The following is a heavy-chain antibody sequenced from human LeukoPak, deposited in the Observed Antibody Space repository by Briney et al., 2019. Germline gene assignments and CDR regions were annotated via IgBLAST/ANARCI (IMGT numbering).Heavy chain of an antibody. Sequence: ASVKVSCKASGYTFTGYYMHWVRQAPGQGLEWMGWINPNSGGTNYALKFQGRVTMTRDTSISTAYMELSRLRSDDTAVYYCARDLVGATPAGYYMDVWGKGTTVTISS. CDR3: ARDLVGATPAGYYMDV. CDR2: INPNSGGT. D-gene: IGHD1-26*01. V-gene: IGHV1-2*02. J-gene: IGHJ6*03. CDR1: GYTFTGYY.